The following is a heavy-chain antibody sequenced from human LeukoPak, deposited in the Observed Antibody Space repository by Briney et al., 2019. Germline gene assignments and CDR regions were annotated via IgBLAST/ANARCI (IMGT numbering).Heavy chain of an antibody. CDR1: GGSISSYN. V-gene: IGHV4-59*01. J-gene: IGHJ6*03. CDR2: IYYSGST. CDR3: ARVAFLEWLQYYMDV. Sequence: SGTLSLTCTVSGGSISSYNWGWIRQPPGKGLEWIGYIYYSGSTNYNPSLKSRVTISVDTSKNQFTLKLSSVTAADTAVYYFARVAFLEWLQYYMDVWGKETTVTVSS. D-gene: IGHD3-3*01.